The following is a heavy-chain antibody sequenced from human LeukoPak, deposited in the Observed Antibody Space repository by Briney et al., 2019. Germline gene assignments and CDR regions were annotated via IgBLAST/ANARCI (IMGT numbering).Heavy chain of an antibody. CDR1: GYTFTGYY. D-gene: IGHD2-2*01. CDR3: ARLFLYCSSTSCYQNWFDP. Sequence: ASVKVSCKASGYTFTGYYMHWVRQAPGQGLERMGRINPNSGGTNYAQKFQGRVTMTRDTSISTAYMELSRLRSDDTAVYYCARLFLYCSSTSCYQNWFDPWGQGTLVTVSS. CDR2: INPNSGGT. J-gene: IGHJ5*02. V-gene: IGHV1-2*06.